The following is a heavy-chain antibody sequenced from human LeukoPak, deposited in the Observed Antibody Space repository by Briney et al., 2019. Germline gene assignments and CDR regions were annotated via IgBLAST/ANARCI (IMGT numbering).Heavy chain of an antibody. J-gene: IGHJ4*02. CDR1: GFTFSGSA. Sequence: GGSLRLSCAASGFTFSGSAMHWVRQAPGKGLEWVSGINWNGGSTGYADSVKGRFTISRDNAKNSLYLQMNSLRAEDTALYYCARGYYAMYYVAYWGQGTLVTASS. D-gene: IGHD3-10*01. CDR2: INWNGGST. CDR3: ARGYYAMYYVAY. V-gene: IGHV3-20*04.